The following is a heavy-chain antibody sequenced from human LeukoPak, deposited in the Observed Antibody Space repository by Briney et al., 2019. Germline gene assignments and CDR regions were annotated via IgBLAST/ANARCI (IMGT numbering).Heavy chain of an antibody. Sequence: GASVKVSCKASGYTFTSYGISWVRQAPGQGLEWMGWLSAYNGNTNYAQKLQGRVTMTTDTSTSTAYMELRSLRSDDTAVYYCARGLAVAAHGDAFDIWGQGTMVTVSS. D-gene: IGHD6-19*01. CDR2: LSAYNGNT. J-gene: IGHJ3*02. CDR3: ARGLAVAAHGDAFDI. V-gene: IGHV1-18*04. CDR1: GYTFTSYG.